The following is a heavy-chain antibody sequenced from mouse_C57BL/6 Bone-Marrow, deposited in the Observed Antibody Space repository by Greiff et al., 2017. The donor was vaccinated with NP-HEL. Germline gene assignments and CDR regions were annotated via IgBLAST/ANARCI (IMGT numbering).Heavy chain of an antibody. CDR3: ARGRDYYGSSYYWYFDV. V-gene: IGHV5-4*03. J-gene: IGHJ1*03. D-gene: IGHD1-1*01. Sequence: EVKLVESGGGLVKPGGSLKLSCAASGFTFSSYAMSWVRQTPEKRLEWVATISDGGSYTYYPDNVKGRVTITRDNAKNNQYLQLSHLKSEDTAMYYGARGRDYYGSSYYWYFDVWGTGTTVTVSS. CDR1: GFTFSSYA. CDR2: ISDGGSYT.